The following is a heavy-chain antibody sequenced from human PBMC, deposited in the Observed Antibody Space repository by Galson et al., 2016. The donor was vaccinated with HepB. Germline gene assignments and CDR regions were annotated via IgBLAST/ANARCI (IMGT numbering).Heavy chain of an antibody. J-gene: IGHJ4*02. CDR2: IDPTGGST. D-gene: IGHD2-15*01. CDR1: GYTFTTYF. CDR3: AREGDCGGGSCFGY. V-gene: IGHV1-46*01. Sequence: SVKVSCKASGYTFTTYFMHWLRQAPGQGLEWMGIIDPTGGSTTYAQKFQGSVTMIRDTSTRIVYMELSSLRSEDTAVYYCAREGDCGGGSCFGYWGQGTLVTVSS.